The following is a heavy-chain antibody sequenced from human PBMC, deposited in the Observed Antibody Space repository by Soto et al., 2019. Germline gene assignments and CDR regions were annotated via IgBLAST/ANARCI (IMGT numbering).Heavy chain of an antibody. CDR2: ISVNNGNT. D-gene: IGHD5-12*01. Sequence: QLQLVQSGAEVKKPGASVKVSCKASGYTFTGYGISWVRQAPGQGLEWMGWISVNNGNTNYAQQFQGRVTMTTDTLTSTVYMELRSLRSDDTAVYYCASPAGYSGYDHEFYFQYGMDVWGQGTTVTVSS. CDR1: GYTFTGYG. V-gene: IGHV1-18*01. J-gene: IGHJ6*02. CDR3: ASPAGYSGYDHEFYFQYGMDV.